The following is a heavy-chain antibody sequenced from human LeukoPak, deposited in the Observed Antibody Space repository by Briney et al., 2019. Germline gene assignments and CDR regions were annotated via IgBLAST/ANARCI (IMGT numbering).Heavy chain of an antibody. CDR2: ISGSGGST. CDR1: GFTFSSYA. D-gene: IGHD2-2*01. J-gene: IGHJ4*02. Sequence: GGSLRLSSAASGFTFSSYAMSWVRQAPGKGLEWVSAISGSGGSTYYADSVKGRFTISRDNSKNTLYLQMNSLRAEDTAVYYCAKTPQDIVVVGIPYNWGQGTLVTVSS. CDR3: AKTPQDIVVVGIPYN. V-gene: IGHV3-23*01.